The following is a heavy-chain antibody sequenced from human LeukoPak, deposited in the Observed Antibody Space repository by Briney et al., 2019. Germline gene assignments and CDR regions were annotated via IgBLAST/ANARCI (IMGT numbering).Heavy chain of an antibody. J-gene: IGHJ5*02. CDR3: AKDREGLLWFGELFDWFDP. V-gene: IGHV3-23*01. Sequence: GGSLRLSCAASGFTFSNAWMSWVRQAPGKGLEWVSAISGSGGSTYYADSVKGRFTISRDNSKNTLYLQMNSLRAEDTAVYYCAKDREGLLWFGELFDWFDPWGQGTLVTVSS. CDR1: GFTFSNAW. D-gene: IGHD3-10*01. CDR2: ISGSGGST.